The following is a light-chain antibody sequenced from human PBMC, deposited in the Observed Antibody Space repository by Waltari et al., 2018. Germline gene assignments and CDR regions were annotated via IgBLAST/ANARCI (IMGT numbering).Light chain of an antibody. CDR1: SSDVGGYNY. V-gene: IGLV2-14*03. Sequence: QSALTQPASVSGSPGQSITISCTGTSSDVGGYNYVSWYQQHPGKAPKLIIYDVSNRPSGVSNRFSGSKSGNTASLTIYGLQAEDEADYYCSSYTTSDTLEVFGGGTKLTVL. CDR2: DVS. J-gene: IGLJ3*02. CDR3: SSYTTSDTLEV.